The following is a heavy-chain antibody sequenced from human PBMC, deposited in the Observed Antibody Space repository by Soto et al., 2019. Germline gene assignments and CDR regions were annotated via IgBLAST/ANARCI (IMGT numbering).Heavy chain of an antibody. J-gene: IGHJ6*02. CDR3: ARTRIAAAYNHYYYYGMDS. D-gene: IGHD6-13*01. CDR2: IIPMFGTT. Sequence: QVQLLQSGAEVKKPGSSVKVSCMTSAGTFSSYATSWVRQAPGQGLEWMGGIIPMFGTTNYSQNFQGRVTITADESTRIADMELHSRRSEDTAVYYCARTRIAAAYNHYYYYGMDSWGLGTTVTVSS. CDR1: AGTFSSYA. V-gene: IGHV1-69*12.